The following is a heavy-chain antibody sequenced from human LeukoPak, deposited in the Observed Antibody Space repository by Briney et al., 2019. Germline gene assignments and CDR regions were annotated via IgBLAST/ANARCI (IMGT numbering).Heavy chain of an antibody. V-gene: IGHV1-2*02. Sequence: GASVKVSCKASGYTFTGYYMRWVRQAPGQGLEWMGWINPNSGGTNYAQKFQGRVTMTRDTSISTAYMELSKLRSDDTAVYYCARDEYQLLAGWFDPWGQGTLVTVSS. D-gene: IGHD2-2*01. CDR3: ARDEYQLLAGWFDP. CDR2: INPNSGGT. J-gene: IGHJ5*02. CDR1: GYTFTGYY.